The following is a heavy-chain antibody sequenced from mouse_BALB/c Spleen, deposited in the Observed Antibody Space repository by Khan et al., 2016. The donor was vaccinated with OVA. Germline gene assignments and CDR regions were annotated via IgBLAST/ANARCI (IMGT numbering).Heavy chain of an antibody. CDR3: VRDGAYHRNDGWFAY. Sequence: VQLQESGAELARPGASVKMSCKASGYTCTSYTIHWIKLRPGQGLEWIGFINPSNGYTNYNQKFKDKATLTADKSSTTVYMQLSSLTSDDSAVYNCVRDGAYHRNDGWFAYWGQGTLVTVSA. V-gene: IGHV1-4*01. J-gene: IGHJ3*01. CDR1: GYTCTSYT. D-gene: IGHD2-14*01. CDR2: INPSNGYT.